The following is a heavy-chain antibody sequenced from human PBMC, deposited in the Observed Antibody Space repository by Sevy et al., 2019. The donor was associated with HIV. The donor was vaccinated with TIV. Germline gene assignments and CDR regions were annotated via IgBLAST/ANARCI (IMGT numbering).Heavy chain of an antibody. CDR1: GFSFSSYE. J-gene: IGHJ4*02. CDR2: ISNSGTTI. CDR3: ARDLPPSATTVAHFDC. Sequence: VGSLRLSCAASGFSFSSYEMNWVRQAPGKGLEWVSYISNSGTTISYSDSVRGRFTISRDNARNLLYLQMNSLRAEDTAVYYCARDLPPSATTVAHFDCWGQGTLVTVSS. V-gene: IGHV3-48*03. D-gene: IGHD4-17*01.